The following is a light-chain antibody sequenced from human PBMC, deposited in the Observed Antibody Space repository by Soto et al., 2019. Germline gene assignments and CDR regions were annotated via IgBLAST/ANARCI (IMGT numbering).Light chain of an antibody. V-gene: IGLV2-23*01. CDR1: SRDVATYNL. J-gene: IGLJ2*01. CDR3: CSYSGSSTLL. CDR2: EGS. Sequence: QCALTQPASVSGSPGQSIAISCTGTSRDVATYNLVSWYQQHPGKVPKLIIYEGSERPSGVSNRFSGSKSGNTASLTISGLQAEDEADYYCCSYSGSSTLLFGGGTKLTVL.